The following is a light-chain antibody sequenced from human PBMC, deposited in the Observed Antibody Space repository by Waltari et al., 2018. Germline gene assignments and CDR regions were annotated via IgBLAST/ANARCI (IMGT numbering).Light chain of an antibody. Sequence: SSEVTQDPAVSVALGQTVRITCQGAGLRKYYASWYQQKPGQAPVLFIYGKNNRPSGIPDRFSGSSSGNTASLTITGAQAEDEADYYCNSRDSSGNHNVFGSGTKVTVL. CDR3: NSRDSSGNHNV. V-gene: IGLV3-19*01. CDR2: GKN. CDR1: GLRKYY. J-gene: IGLJ6*01.